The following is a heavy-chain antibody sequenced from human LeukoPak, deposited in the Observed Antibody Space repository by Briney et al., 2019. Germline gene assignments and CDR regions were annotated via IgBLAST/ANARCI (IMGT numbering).Heavy chain of an antibody. D-gene: IGHD3-22*01. CDR3: ARAPDYYDSSGYHVSLYYFDY. J-gene: IGHJ4*02. V-gene: IGHV3-30-3*01. CDR1: GFTFRSYA. Sequence: GGSLRLSCAVSGFTFRSYAMHWVRQAPGKGLEWVAVISYDGSNKFYADSVKGRFTISRDNSKNTLYLQVNSLRPEDTAVYYCARAPDYYDSSGYHVSLYYFDYWGQGTLVTVSS. CDR2: ISYDGSNK.